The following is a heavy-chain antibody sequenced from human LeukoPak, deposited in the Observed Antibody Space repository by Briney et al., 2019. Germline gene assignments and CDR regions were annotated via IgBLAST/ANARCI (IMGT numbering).Heavy chain of an antibody. J-gene: IGHJ6*03. D-gene: IGHD1-14*01. CDR3: ARGTTNYYYYYMDV. Sequence: PSETLSLTCSVSGGSIGVYYWYWIRQPAGKGLEWIGRMYSGGTSHYNPSLTSRVTMSVDTSKNQFSLKLNSVTAADTAVYYCARGTTNYYYYYMDVWGKGTTVTVSS. CDR2: MYSGGTS. CDR1: GGSIGVYY. V-gene: IGHV4-4*07.